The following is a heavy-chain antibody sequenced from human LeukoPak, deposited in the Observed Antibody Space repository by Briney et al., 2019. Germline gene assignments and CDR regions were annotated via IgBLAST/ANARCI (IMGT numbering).Heavy chain of an antibody. CDR2: ISWNSGSI. Sequence: GRSLRLSCAASGFTFDDYAMHWVRHAPGKGLEWVSGISWNSGSIGYADSVKGRFTISRDNAKNSLYLQMNSLRAEDTALYYCATVGIIAAAADFDYWGQGTLVTVSS. CDR1: GFTFDDYA. V-gene: IGHV3-9*01. J-gene: IGHJ4*02. CDR3: ATVGIIAAAADFDY. D-gene: IGHD6-13*01.